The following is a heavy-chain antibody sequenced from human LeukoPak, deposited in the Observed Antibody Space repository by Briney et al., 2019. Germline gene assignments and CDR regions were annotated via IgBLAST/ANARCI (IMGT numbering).Heavy chain of an antibody. Sequence: PSETLSLTCTVSGGSISSSSYYWGWIRQPPGKGLEWIGSIYYSGSTYYNPSLKSRVTISADTSKEQFSLKLNSVTAADTAVYYCARQPYSAFDYWGQGTLVTVSS. CDR2: IYYSGST. V-gene: IGHV4-39*01. CDR1: GGSISSSSYY. J-gene: IGHJ4*02. D-gene: IGHD2-21*01. CDR3: ARQPYSAFDY.